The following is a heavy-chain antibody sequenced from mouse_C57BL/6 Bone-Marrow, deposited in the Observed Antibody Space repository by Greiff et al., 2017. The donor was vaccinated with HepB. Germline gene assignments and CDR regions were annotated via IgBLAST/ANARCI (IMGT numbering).Heavy chain of an antibody. V-gene: IGHV5-12*01. CDR2: ISNGGGST. J-gene: IGHJ4*01. CDR1: GFTFSDYY. CDR3: ARHPPYDYGYYYAMDY. D-gene: IGHD2-4*01. Sequence: EVQGVESGGGLVQPGGSLKLSCAASGFTFSDYYMYWVRQTPEKRLEWVAYISNGGGSTYYPDTVKGRFTISRDNAKNTLYLQMSRLKSEDTAMYYCARHPPYDYGYYYAMDYWGQGTSVTVSS.